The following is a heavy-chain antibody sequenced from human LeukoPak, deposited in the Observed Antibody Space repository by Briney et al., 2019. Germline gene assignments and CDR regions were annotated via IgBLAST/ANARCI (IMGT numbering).Heavy chain of an antibody. J-gene: IGHJ6*03. CDR3: ARGGSGSYVPYYYYMDV. CDR2: IYSGGST. D-gene: IGHD3-10*01. Sequence: GGSLRLSCAASGFTVSSNYMSWVRQAPGKGLEWVSVIYSGGSTYYADSVKARFTISRDNSKNTLYLQMNSLRAEDTAVYYCARGGSGSYVPYYYYMDVWGKGTTVTVSS. V-gene: IGHV3-53*01. CDR1: GFTVSSNY.